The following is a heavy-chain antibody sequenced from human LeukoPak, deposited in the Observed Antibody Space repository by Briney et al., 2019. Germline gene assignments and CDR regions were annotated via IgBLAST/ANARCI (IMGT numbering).Heavy chain of an antibody. V-gene: IGHV3-23*01. Sequence: GGSLRLSCAASGFTFSSSAMSWVRQAPGKGLEWVSNISGSGSGGSTYYADSVKGRFFISRDNSKNTLFLLMNSLRAEDTAVYYCARDYDDGSGYSEYWGQGILVTVSS. J-gene: IGHJ4*02. CDR3: ARDYDDGSGYSEY. CDR1: GFTFSSSA. D-gene: IGHD3-22*01. CDR2: ISGSGSGGST.